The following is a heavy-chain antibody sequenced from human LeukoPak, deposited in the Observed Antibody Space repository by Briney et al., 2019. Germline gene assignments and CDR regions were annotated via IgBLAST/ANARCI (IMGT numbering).Heavy chain of an antibody. CDR2: INPSGGST. CDR3: ASLAAHYDSSGYYYDKRHDY. D-gene: IGHD3-22*01. CDR1: GYTFTSYY. V-gene: IGHV1-46*01. Sequence: ASVKVSCKASGYTFTSYYMHWERQAPGQGLEWMGIINPSGGSTSYAQKFHGRVTMTRNTSTSTVYMELSSLRSEDTAVYYCASLAAHYDSSGYYYDKRHDYWGQGTLVTVSS. J-gene: IGHJ4*02.